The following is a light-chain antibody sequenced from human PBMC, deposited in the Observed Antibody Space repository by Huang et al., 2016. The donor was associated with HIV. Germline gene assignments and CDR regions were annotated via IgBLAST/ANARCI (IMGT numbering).Light chain of an antibody. CDR3: QQYNNWHPGT. J-gene: IGKJ3*01. CDR1: QSVSSN. CDR2: GAS. V-gene: IGKV3-15*01. Sequence: IVMTQSPATLSVSPGERATPSCRASQSVSSNLAWYQQKPGQAPRPLIYGASTRARGIPARFSGSGAGTEFTLIISSLQSEDFVVYYCQQYNNWHPGTFGHGTKVDIK.